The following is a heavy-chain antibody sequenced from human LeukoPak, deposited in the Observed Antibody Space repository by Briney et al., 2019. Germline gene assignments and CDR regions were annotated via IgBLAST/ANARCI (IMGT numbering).Heavy chain of an antibody. V-gene: IGHV3-73*01. CDR2: IRSKANSYAT. CDR3: TRRGGIVVVGYYMDV. Sequence: GGSLRLSCAASGFTFSGSAMHWVRQASGKGLEWVGRIRSKANSYATAYAASVKGRFTISRDDSKNTAYLQMNSLKTEDTAVYYCTRRGGIVVVGYYMDVWGKGTTVTVSS. CDR1: GFTFSGSA. J-gene: IGHJ6*03. D-gene: IGHD2-2*01.